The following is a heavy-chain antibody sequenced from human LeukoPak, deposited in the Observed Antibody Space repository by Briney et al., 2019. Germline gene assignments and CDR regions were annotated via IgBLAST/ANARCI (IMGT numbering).Heavy chain of an antibody. CDR2: IRYDGSNK. Sequence: GGSLRLSCAASGCTFSDYYMSWVRQAPGKGLEWVAFIRYDGSNKYYADSVKGRFTISRDNSKNTLYLQMNSLRAEDTAVYYCAKKFWSGYYFFGGYYMDVWGKGTTVTVSS. CDR3: AKKFWSGYYFFGGYYMDV. D-gene: IGHD3-3*01. V-gene: IGHV3-30*02. J-gene: IGHJ6*03. CDR1: GCTFSDYY.